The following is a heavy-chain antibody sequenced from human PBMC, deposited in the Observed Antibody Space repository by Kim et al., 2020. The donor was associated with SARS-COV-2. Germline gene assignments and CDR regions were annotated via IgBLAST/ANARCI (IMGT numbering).Heavy chain of an antibody. V-gene: IGHV1-3*01. J-gene: IGHJ4*02. CDR3: ARDMNPTVYDY. Sequence: SQKFQGRVPITRDTPANTAYMDLRSLTSEDTAVYYCARDMNPTVYDYWGQGTLVTVSS. D-gene: IGHD4-4*01.